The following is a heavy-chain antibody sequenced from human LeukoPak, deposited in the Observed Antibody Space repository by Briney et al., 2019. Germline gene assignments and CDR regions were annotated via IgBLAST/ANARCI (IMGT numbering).Heavy chain of an antibody. CDR1: GGTFSSYA. V-gene: IGHV1-69*06. CDR3: ARGGSYNWNSNFVDY. CDR2: IIPIFGTA. Sequence: ASVKVSCKASGGTFSSYAISWVRQAPGQGLEWMGGIIPIFGTANYAQKFQGRVTITADKSTSTAYMELSSLRSEDTAVYYCARGGSYNWNSNFVDYWGQGTLVTVSS. J-gene: IGHJ4*02. D-gene: IGHD1-7*01.